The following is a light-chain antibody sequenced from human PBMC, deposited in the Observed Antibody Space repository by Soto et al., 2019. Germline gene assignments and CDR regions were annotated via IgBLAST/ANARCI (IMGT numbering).Light chain of an antibody. CDR2: DAS. J-gene: IGKJ2*01. CDR1: QSISSW. Sequence: DIQITQSPSTLSASVGDRVTITCRASQSISSWLAWYQQKPGKAPKLLIYDASSLESGVPSRFSGSGSGTEFTLTISSLQPDDFATYYCQQYNSYSGYTFGQGPTLEIK. V-gene: IGKV1-5*01. CDR3: QQYNSYSGYT.